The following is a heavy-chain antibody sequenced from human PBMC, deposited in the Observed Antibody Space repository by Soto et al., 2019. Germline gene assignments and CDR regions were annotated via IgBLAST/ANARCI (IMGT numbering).Heavy chain of an antibody. CDR2: ISGSGDST. D-gene: IGHD6-6*01. CDR3: AYYSSSFDY. V-gene: IGHV3-23*01. J-gene: IGHJ4*02. CDR1: GFTFSSCV. Sequence: GGSLRLSCAASGFTFSSCVMSWVFQAPGKGLAWVSAISGSGDSTYYADSVKGRFTISRDNSKSTLYLQMNSLRAEDTAVYYCAYYSSSFDYWGQGTLVTVSS.